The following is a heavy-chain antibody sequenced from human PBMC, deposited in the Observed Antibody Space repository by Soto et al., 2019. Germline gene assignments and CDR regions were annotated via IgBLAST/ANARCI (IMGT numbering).Heavy chain of an antibody. J-gene: IGHJ6*02. V-gene: IGHV3-72*01. CDR2: TRNKANSDTT. D-gene: IGHD2-15*01. CDR1: GFTFSDHY. CDR3: ARGGYCSDSRCHSDYYAMDV. Sequence: GGSLRLSCAASGFTFSDHYMDWVRQAPGKGLEWVGRTRNKANSDTTEYAASVKGRFTISRDDSKNSLYLQMNSLKTEDTAVYYCARGGYCSDSRCHSDYYAMDVWGQGNTVTVSS.